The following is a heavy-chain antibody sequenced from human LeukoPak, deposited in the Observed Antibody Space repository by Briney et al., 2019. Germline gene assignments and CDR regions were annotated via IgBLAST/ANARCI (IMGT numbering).Heavy chain of an antibody. V-gene: IGHV3-53*01. CDR3: AREGYPDGATTPGGYFDY. J-gene: IGHJ4*02. CDR1: GFTVSSNY. CDR2: IYSGGST. D-gene: IGHD2-8*02. Sequence: GGSLRLSCAASGFTVSSNYMSWVRQAPGKGLEWVSVIYSGGSTYYADSVKGRFTISRDKSKNTLYLQMNSLRAEDTAVYYCAREGYPDGATTPGGYFDYWGQGTLVTVSS.